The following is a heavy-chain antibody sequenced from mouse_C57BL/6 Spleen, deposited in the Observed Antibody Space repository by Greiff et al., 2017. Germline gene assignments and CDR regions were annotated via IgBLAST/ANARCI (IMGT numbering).Heavy chain of an antibody. D-gene: IGHD1-1*01. CDR2: IWSGGST. V-gene: IGHV2-2*01. J-gene: IGHJ3*01. Sequence: QVQLQQSGPGLVQPSQSLSITCPVSGFSLTSYGVHWVRQSPGKGLEWLGVIWSGGSTDYNAAFISRLSISKDNSKSQVFFKMNSLQADDTAIYYCARNYYGSSYGFAYWGQGTLVTVSA. CDR1: GFSLTSYG. CDR3: ARNYYGSSYGFAY.